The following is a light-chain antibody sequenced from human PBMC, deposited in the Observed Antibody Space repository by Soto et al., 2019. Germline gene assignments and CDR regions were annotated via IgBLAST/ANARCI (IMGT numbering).Light chain of an antibody. CDR3: QQYTNWRRRGYT. CDR1: QSVSSN. V-gene: IGKV3-15*01. J-gene: IGKJ2*01. CDR2: GAS. Sequence: EIVMTQSPATLSVSPGERATLSCRASQSVSSNLAWYQQKPGQAPRLLIYGASTRATGIPARFSGSGSGTEFTLTISGLQSEDFAVYYCQQYTNWRRRGYTFGRGTKLEIK.